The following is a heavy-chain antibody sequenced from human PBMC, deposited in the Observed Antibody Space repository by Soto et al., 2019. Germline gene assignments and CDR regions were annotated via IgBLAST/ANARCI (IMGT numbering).Heavy chain of an antibody. Sequence: EVQLVESGGGLVQPGRSLRLSCAASGFTFDDYAMHWVRQAPGKGLEWVSGISWNSGSIGYADSVKGRFTISRDNAKNSLYLQMNSLRAEDTALYYCAKDLASSSHLGVFDYWGQGTLVTVSS. CDR2: ISWNSGSI. V-gene: IGHV3-9*01. CDR1: GFTFDDYA. CDR3: AKDLASSSHLGVFDY. J-gene: IGHJ4*02. D-gene: IGHD6-6*01.